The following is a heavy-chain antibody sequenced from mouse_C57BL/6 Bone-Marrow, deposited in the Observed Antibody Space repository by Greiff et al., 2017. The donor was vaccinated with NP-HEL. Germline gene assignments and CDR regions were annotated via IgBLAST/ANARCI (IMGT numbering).Heavy chain of an antibody. V-gene: IGHV1-82*01. CDR1: GYAFSSSW. CDR2: IYPGDGDT. D-gene: IGHD2-5*01. CDR3: AREGAYYSNLGCAMDY. Sequence: QVQLQQSGPELVKPGASVKISCKASGYAFSSSWMNWVKQRPGKGLEWIGRIYPGDGDTNYNGKFKGKATLTADKSSSTAYMQLSSLTSEDSAVYFCAREGAYYSNLGCAMDYWGQGTSVTVSS. J-gene: IGHJ4*01.